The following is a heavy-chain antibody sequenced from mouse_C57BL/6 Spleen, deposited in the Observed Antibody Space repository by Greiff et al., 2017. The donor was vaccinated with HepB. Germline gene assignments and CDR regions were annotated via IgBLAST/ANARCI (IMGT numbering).Heavy chain of an antibody. D-gene: IGHD1-1*01. V-gene: IGHV1-85*01. Sequence: QVQLQQSGPELVKPGASVKLSCKASGYTFTSYDINWVKQRPGQGLEWIGWIYPRDGSTKYNEKFKVKATLTVDTSSSTAYMELHSLTSEDSAVYFCARGGYGSSGAYWGQGTLVTVSA. J-gene: IGHJ3*01. CDR1: GYTFTSYD. CDR3: ARGGYGSSGAY. CDR2: IYPRDGST.